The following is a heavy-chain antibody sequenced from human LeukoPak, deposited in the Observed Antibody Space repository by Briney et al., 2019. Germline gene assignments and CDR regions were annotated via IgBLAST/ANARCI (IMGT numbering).Heavy chain of an antibody. CDR2: IYYSGST. Sequence: SETLSLTCTVSGGSISSYWWIWIRQPPGKGLEWIGNIYYSGSTNYNPSLKSRVTISVDTSKNQFSLKLSSVTAADTAVYYCARGLRYYGSGSFSGWGQGTLVTVSS. V-gene: IGHV4-59*12. CDR3: ARGLRYYGSGSFSG. D-gene: IGHD3-10*01. CDR1: GGSISSYW. J-gene: IGHJ4*02.